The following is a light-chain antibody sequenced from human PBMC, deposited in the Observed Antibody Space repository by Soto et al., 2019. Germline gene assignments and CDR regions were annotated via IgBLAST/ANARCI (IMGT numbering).Light chain of an antibody. J-gene: IGKJ2*01. CDR2: WAS. Sequence: DIVMTQSPDSLAVSLGERATINCKSSQSVLYSSNNKNYLAWYQQKPGQPPKLLIYWASTRESGVPDRFSGSGSGTDFTLTISSLQAEDGAVYYCQQYDSAHTFGQGTKLEIK. V-gene: IGKV4-1*01. CDR3: QQYDSAHT. CDR1: QSVLYSSNNKNY.